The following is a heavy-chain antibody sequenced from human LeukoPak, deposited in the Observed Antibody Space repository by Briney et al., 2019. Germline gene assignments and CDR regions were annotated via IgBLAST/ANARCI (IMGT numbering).Heavy chain of an antibody. CDR3: AFRNFYYSGYYFQYYFDY. CDR1: GFTFSSYA. J-gene: IGHJ4*02. V-gene: IGHV3-23*01. D-gene: IGHD3-22*01. Sequence: GGSLRLSCAASGFTFSSYAMSWVRQVPGKGLEWVSGVSGSGGSTDYADSVKGRFTISRDNSKDTLYLQMNSLRAEDTAVYYCAFRNFYYSGYYFQYYFDYWGQGTLVTVSS. CDR2: VSGSGGST.